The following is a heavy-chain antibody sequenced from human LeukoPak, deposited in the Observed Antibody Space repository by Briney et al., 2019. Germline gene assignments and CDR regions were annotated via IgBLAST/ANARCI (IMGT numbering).Heavy chain of an antibody. CDR1: GGSISNYY. Sequence: SETLSLTCTVSGGSISNYYWSWIRQPPGKGLEWIGYAYYSGSTNYNPSLESRVTMSVDTSKNKFTLKLSSVTAADTAVYYCARNAAVATSRSWFDPWGQGTLVTVSS. CDR3: ARNAAVATSRSWFDP. V-gene: IGHV4-59*08. D-gene: IGHD6-19*01. J-gene: IGHJ5*02. CDR2: AYYSGST.